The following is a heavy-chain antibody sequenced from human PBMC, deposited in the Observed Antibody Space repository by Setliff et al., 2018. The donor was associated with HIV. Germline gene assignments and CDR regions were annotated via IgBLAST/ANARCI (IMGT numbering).Heavy chain of an antibody. Sequence: SETLSLTCTVSGDSFSTYYWTWIRQPAGKGLDWIGRIYTTGRTSYNPSLKNRVTMSIDSSGNKFSLKINSVTAADTAIYFCAREKGFGGATGWFDPWGQGTLVTVSS. CDR2: IYTTGRT. CDR1: GDSFSTYY. CDR3: AREKGFGGATGWFDP. V-gene: IGHV4-4*07. D-gene: IGHD2-15*01. J-gene: IGHJ5*02.